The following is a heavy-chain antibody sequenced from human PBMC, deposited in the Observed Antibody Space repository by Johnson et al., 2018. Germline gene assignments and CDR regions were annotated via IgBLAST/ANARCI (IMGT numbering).Heavy chain of an antibody. V-gene: IGHV3-23*04. CDR1: GFTFSSYA. J-gene: IGHJ3*02. CDR2: IGTSAGST. CDR3: VKAGMPATDIRAFDI. D-gene: IGHD6-13*01. Sequence: VQLVQSGGGLVQPGGSLRLSCAASGFTFSSYAMDWVRQAPGKGLEWVSAIGTSAGSTYYADSVKGRFTISRDNSKNTVYLQMNSLRDDDTAVYYCVKAGMPATDIRAFDILGLGTMVTVSS.